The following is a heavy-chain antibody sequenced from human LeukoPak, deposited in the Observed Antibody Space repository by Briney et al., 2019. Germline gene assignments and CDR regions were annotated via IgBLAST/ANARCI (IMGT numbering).Heavy chain of an antibody. CDR1: GYTFTGYY. Sequence: ASVKVSCKASGYTFTGYYMHWVRQAPGQRLEWMGWINVNSGDTNYAQKFQGRVTMTRDTSISTAYMELSSLRYDDTAVYYCARPVAGNNWFDPWGQGTLVTVSS. V-gene: IGHV1-2*02. CDR3: ARPVAGNNWFDP. CDR2: INVNSGDT. J-gene: IGHJ5*02. D-gene: IGHD6-19*01.